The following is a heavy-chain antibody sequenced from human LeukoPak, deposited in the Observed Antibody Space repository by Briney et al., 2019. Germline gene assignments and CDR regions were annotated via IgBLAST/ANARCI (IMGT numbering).Heavy chain of an antibody. CDR1: GFTCSYYG. CDR2: ISNDGSNK. Sequence: GGYVTLYCAGYGFTCSYYGRQWVRQAQGKGGEGGIVISNDGSNKEYEDYVKGSITMSRDNSKNNMELKRNSLRAEDMTVYYCAKDARDDCWSGYYKGCWFDPWGQEALVAAAS. J-gene: IGHJ5*02. CDR3: AKDARDDCWSGYYKGCWFDP. D-gene: IGHD3-3*01. V-gene: IGHV3-30*18.